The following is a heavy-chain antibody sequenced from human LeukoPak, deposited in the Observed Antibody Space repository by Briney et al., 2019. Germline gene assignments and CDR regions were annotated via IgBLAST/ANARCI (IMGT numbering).Heavy chain of an antibody. Sequence: SETLSLTCTVSGYSISSGYYWGWIRQPPGKGLEWIGSINHSGSTYYNPSLKSRVTISVDTSKNQFSLQLSSVTAADTAVYYCARVSDSGDSSGYYQPAVFDYWGQGTLVTVSS. V-gene: IGHV4-38-2*02. D-gene: IGHD3-22*01. CDR2: INHSGST. J-gene: IGHJ4*02. CDR3: ARVSDSGDSSGYYQPAVFDY. CDR1: GYSISSGYY.